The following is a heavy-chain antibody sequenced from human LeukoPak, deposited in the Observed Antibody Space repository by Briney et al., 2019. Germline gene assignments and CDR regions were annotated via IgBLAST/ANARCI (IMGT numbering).Heavy chain of an antibody. CDR1: GGSISSYY. V-gene: IGHV4-59*08. D-gene: IGHD3-22*01. Sequence: SETLSLTCTVSGGSISSYYWSWIRQPPGKGLEWIGYIYYSGGTNYNPSLKSRVTISVDTSKNQFSLKLSSVTAADTAVYYCARGGYYYDSSGPTGAFDIWGQGTMVTVSS. CDR3: ARGGYYYDSSGPTGAFDI. J-gene: IGHJ3*02. CDR2: IYYSGGT.